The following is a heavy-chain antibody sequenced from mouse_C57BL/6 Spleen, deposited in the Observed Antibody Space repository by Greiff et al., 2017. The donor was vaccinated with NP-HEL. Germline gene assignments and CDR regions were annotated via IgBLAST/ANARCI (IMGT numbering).Heavy chain of an antibody. CDR1: GFTFSDYG. D-gene: IGHD2-3*01. CDR3: ARDDGYRAWFAY. J-gene: IGHJ3*01. CDR2: ISSGSSTI. V-gene: IGHV5-17*01. Sequence: EVKVVESGGGLVKPGGSLKLSCAASGFTFSDYGMHWVRQAPEKGLEWVAYISSGSSTIHYADTVKGRFTISRDNAKNTLFLQMTSLRSEDTAMYYCARDDGYRAWFAYWGQGTLVTVSA.